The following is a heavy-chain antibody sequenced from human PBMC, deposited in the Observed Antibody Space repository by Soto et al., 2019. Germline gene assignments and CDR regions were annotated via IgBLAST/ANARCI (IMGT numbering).Heavy chain of an antibody. V-gene: IGHV1-58*01. CDR1: GFTFTSSV. D-gene: IGHD2-15*01. CDR2: IVVGSGNT. Sequence: SVKVSCKASGFTFTSSVVQWVRQARGQRLEWIGWIVVGSGNTNYAQKFQERVTITRDMSTSTAYMELSSLRSEDTAVYYCAAGSGLLQHNYWGQGTLVTVSS. J-gene: IGHJ4*02. CDR3: AAGSGLLQHNY.